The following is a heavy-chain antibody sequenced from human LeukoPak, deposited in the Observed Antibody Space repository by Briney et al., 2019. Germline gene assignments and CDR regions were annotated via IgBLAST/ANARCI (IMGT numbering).Heavy chain of an antibody. D-gene: IGHD4-11*01. Sequence: GGSLRLSCAASGFTFSSYAMSWVRQAPGKGLEWVSAISGSGGSTYHADSVKGRFTISRDNSKNTLYLQMNSLRAEDTAVYYCAKDRTTTPTRGVNWFDPWGQGTLVTVSS. CDR3: AKDRTTTPTRGVNWFDP. CDR1: GFTFSSYA. J-gene: IGHJ5*02. V-gene: IGHV3-23*01. CDR2: ISGSGGST.